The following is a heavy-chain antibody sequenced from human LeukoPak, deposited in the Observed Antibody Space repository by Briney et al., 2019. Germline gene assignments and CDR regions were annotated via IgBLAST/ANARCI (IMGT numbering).Heavy chain of an antibody. V-gene: IGHV3-30*18. CDR3: AEDRIRPLYYFDY. CDR2: ISYDGSNK. J-gene: IGHJ4*02. Sequence: GGSLRLSCAASGFTFGSYGMHWVRQAPGKGLEWVAVISYDGSNKYYADSVKGRFTISRDNSKNTLYLQMNSLRAEDTAVYYCAEDRIRPLYYFDYWGQGTLVTVSS. CDR1: GFTFGSYG. D-gene: IGHD3-16*02.